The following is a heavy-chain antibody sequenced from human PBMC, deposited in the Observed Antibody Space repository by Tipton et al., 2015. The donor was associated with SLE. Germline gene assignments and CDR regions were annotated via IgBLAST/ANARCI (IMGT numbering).Heavy chain of an antibody. D-gene: IGHD3-16*02. CDR2: VSHTETT. CDR1: GYSISSGYF. V-gene: IGHV4-38-2*02. Sequence: TLSLTCIVSGYSISSGYFWSWIRQPPGRGLEWIGCVSHTETTYSNPSLKSRVTMSLDTSNNQFSLKVTSVTAADSAVYYCVRDGFCRNGVCYRNWFDPWGPGSLVTVSS. CDR3: VRDGFCRNGVCYRNWFDP. J-gene: IGHJ5*02.